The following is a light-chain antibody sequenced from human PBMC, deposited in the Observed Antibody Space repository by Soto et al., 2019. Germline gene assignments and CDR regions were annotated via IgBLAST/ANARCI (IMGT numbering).Light chain of an antibody. Sequence: QSALTQPPSASGTPGQRVTISCSGSSSNIGSNYVYWYQQLPGTAPKLLIYRNNQRPSGVPDRFSGSKSGTSASLANSGLRSEDEADYYCAAWDDSLSGYVFGTGTKVTVL. CDR3: AAWDDSLSGYV. J-gene: IGLJ1*01. CDR2: RNN. V-gene: IGLV1-47*01. CDR1: SSNIGSNY.